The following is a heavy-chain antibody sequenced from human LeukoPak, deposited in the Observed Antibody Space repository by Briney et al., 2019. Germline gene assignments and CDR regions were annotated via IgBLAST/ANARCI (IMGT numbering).Heavy chain of an antibody. J-gene: IGHJ6*02. D-gene: IGHD3-10*01. CDR1: VGTFSCYA. CDR2: IIPIFGTA. CDR3: ARAPRITMVRGVIMAISFTLNYYGMDV. Sequence: SVQVSCKACVGTFSCYAIRWVRQAPGQGIAWMGGIIPIFGTANYAQKFQGRVTITTDESTSPAYMELSSLRSEDTAVYYCARAPRITMVRGVIMAISFTLNYYGMDVWGQGTTVTVSS. V-gene: IGHV1-69*05.